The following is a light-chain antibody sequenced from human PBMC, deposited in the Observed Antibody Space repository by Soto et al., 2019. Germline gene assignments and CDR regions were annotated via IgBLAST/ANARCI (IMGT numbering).Light chain of an antibody. J-gene: IGKJ1*01. Sequence: DIQMTQSPSTLSASVGDRVTINCRASQSINSWLAWYQQKPGTAPKLLIYKASSLESGVPSRFSGSGSETEFTLTISRLQPDDVASYYCQQYRTNSAFGQGTKVEIK. V-gene: IGKV1-5*03. CDR3: QQYRTNSA. CDR2: KAS. CDR1: QSINSW.